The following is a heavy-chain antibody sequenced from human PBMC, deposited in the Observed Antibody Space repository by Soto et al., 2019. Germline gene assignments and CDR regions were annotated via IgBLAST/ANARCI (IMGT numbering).Heavy chain of an antibody. J-gene: IGHJ6*02. CDR1: GVTFSSYT. D-gene: IGHD2-2*01. V-gene: IGHV1-69*02. CDR2: IIPILGIA. CDR3: ATADIVVVPAAPPHYGMDV. Sequence: QVQLVQSGAEVNKPWSSVKVSCKASGVTFSSYTISWVRQAPGQGLEWMGRIIPILGIANYAQKFQGRVKITADKSTSTAYMELSSLRSEDTAVYYCATADIVVVPAAPPHYGMDVWGQGTTVTVSS.